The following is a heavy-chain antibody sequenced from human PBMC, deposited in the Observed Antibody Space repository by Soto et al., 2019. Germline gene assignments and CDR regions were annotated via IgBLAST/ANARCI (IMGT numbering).Heavy chain of an antibody. D-gene: IGHD2-2*01. CDR1: GFTFSSYA. CDR3: AKELNIVVVPAAIDWFDP. V-gene: IGHV3-23*01. CDR2: ISGSGGST. J-gene: IGHJ5*02. Sequence: EVQLSESGGGLVQPGGSLRLSCAASGFTFSSYAMSWVRQAPGKGLEWVSAISGSGGSTYYADSVKGRFTISRDNSKNTLYLQMNSLRAEDTAVYYCAKELNIVVVPAAIDWFDPWGQGTLVTVSS.